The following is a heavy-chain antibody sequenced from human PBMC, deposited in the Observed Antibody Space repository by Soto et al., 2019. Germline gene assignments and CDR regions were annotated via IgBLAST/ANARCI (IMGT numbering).Heavy chain of an antibody. D-gene: IGHD6-6*01. CDR2: ISYDGSNK. CDR3: AKDRAVSMYSSSYLFDY. CDR1: GFTFSSYG. V-gene: IGHV3-30*18. J-gene: IGHJ4*02. Sequence: PGGSLRLSCAASGFTFSSYGMHWVRQAPGKGLEWVAVISYDGSNKYYADSVKGRFTISRDNSKNTLYLQMNSLRAEDTAVYYCAKDRAVSMYSSSYLFDYWGQGTLVTVSS.